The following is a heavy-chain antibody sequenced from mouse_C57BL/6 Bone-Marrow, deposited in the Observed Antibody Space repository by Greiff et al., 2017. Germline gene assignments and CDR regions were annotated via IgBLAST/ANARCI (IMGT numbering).Heavy chain of an antibody. Sequence: EVQLVESGAELVRPGASVKLSCTASGFNIKDDYMHWVKQRPEQGLEWIGWIDPENGDTEYASKFQGKATITADTSSNTAYLQLSSLTSEDTAGYYCTTYDYDGGYAMDYWGQGTSVTVSS. CDR3: TTYDYDGGYAMDY. CDR2: IDPENGDT. CDR1: GFNIKDDY. V-gene: IGHV14-4*01. D-gene: IGHD2-4*01. J-gene: IGHJ4*01.